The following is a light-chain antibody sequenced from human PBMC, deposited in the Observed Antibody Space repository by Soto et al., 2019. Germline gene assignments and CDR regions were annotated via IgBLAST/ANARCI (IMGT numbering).Light chain of an antibody. Sequence: IVLTQSPGTLSLSPGETATLSCRASQSISTYLAWYQQNPGQAPRVLIYDASNRATGIPGRFSGSGSGTDFTLTISSLEPDDFAVYYCQQRSNWPLTFGGGTKVDIK. J-gene: IGKJ4*01. CDR1: QSISTY. V-gene: IGKV3-11*01. CDR3: QQRSNWPLT. CDR2: DAS.